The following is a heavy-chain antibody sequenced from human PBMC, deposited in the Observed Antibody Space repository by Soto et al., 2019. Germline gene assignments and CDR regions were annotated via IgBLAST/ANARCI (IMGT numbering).Heavy chain of an antibody. J-gene: IGHJ4*02. CDR3: ARDHGGQSGDFIFDN. D-gene: IGHD3-16*01. CDR2: LCYHGSDK. CDR1: GFTFSDYI. Sequence: SGGSLRLSCGTYGFTFSDYIMHWVRQAPGKGLECVAVLCYHGSDKFYSDSVKGRFTISRDNSKNTLYLQMKSLRAEDTXVYYCARDHGGQSGDFIFDNWDQGTPVTVAS. V-gene: IGHV3-33*03.